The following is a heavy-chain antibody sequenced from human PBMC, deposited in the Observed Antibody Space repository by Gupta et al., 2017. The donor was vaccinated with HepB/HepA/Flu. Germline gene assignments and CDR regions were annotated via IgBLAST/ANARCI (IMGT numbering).Heavy chain of an antibody. D-gene: IGHD6-19*01. Sequence: QLQLQESGPGLVKPSETPSLPCTVSVCSISTSSSYSGWIRQPPGKGLEWIGSIYYRGGTSYNPSLKSRVTISVDTSKNQFSLKLSSVTAADTAVYYCARQVIAGAGTPNWFDPWGQGTLVTVSS. J-gene: IGHJ5*02. CDR3: ARQVIAGAGTPNWFDP. V-gene: IGHV4-39*01. CDR1: VCSISTSSSY. CDR2: IYYRGGT.